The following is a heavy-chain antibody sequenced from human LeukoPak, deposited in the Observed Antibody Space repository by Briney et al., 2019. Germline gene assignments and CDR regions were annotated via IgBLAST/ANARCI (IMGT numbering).Heavy chain of an antibody. CDR2: INTDGSST. V-gene: IGHV3-74*01. CDR1: GFTFSSYW. J-gene: IGHJ3*02. CDR3: AKDYADYDFWSGPLAFDI. D-gene: IGHD3-3*01. Sequence: PGGSLRLSCAASGFTFSSYWMHWVRQAPGKGLVWVSRINTDGSSTSYADSVKGRFTISRDNAKNTLYLQMNSLRAEDTAVYYCAKDYADYDFWSGPLAFDIWGQGTMVTVSS.